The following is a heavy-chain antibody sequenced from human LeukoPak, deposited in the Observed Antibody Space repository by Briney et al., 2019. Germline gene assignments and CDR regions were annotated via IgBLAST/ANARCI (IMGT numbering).Heavy chain of an antibody. Sequence: SVKVSCKASGGTFISYVISWVRQAPGQGLACVGGIFPIFGTANYAQKFQGRVTITADESTSTAYMELSRLRSDDTGVYYCARVHFPRGVVLAAITSPDDAFDIWGQGTMVTVS. CDR3: ARVHFPRGVVLAAITSPDDAFDI. V-gene: IGHV1-69*01. CDR1: GGTFISYV. J-gene: IGHJ3*02. D-gene: IGHD2-2*02. CDR2: IFPIFGTA.